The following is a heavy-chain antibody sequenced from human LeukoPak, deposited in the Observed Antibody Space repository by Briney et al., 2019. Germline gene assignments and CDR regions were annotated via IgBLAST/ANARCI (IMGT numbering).Heavy chain of an antibody. CDR2: ISYDGSNK. CDR1: GFTFSSYA. J-gene: IGHJ4*02. V-gene: IGHV3-30*04. Sequence: PGRSLRLSCAASGFTFSSYAMHWVRQAPGKGLEWVAVISYDGSNKYYADSVKGRFTISRDNPKNTLYLQMNSLRAEDTAVYYCARVSDGNNFDYWGQGALVAVSS. CDR3: ARVSDGNNFDY.